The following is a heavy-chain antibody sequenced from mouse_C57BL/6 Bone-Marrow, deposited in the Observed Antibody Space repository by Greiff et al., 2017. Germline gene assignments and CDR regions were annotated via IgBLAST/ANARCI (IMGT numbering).Heavy chain of an antibody. D-gene: IGHD2-3*01. Sequence: EVQLQQSGAELVRPGASVKLSCTASGFNIKDDYIHWVKQRPEQGLEWIGWIDPEIGDTEYASKFQGKATIPSDKSSNTAYLQLSSLTSADTAVYYCSSFDGNYCDFWDQGTPLTVAA. V-gene: IGHV14-4*01. J-gene: IGHJ2*01. CDR3: SSFDGNYCDF. CDR1: GFNIKDDY. CDR2: IDPEIGDT.